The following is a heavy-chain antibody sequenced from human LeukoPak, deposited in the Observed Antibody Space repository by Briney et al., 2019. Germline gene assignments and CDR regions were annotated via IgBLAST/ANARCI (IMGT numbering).Heavy chain of an antibody. J-gene: IGHJ4*02. CDR3: ARARELATVGVDY. D-gene: IGHD5-24*01. V-gene: IGHV3-74*01. Sequence: PGGSLRLSCAASGFTFSTYWMHWVRQAPGKGLVWVSRTNSDGSDTNYADSVKGRFTISRDNAKNTLYLQMNSLRAEDTAVYYCARARELATVGVDYWGQGTLVTVSS. CDR2: TNSDGSDT. CDR1: GFTFSTYW.